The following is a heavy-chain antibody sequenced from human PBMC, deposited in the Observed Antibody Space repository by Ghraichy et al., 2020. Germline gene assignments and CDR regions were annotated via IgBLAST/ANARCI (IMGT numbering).Heavy chain of an antibody. CDR1: GFTFSSYG. CDR2: ISYDGSNK. D-gene: IGHD1-26*01. V-gene: IGHV3-30*18. J-gene: IGHJ3*02. Sequence: LSLTCAASGFTFSSYGMHWVRQAPGKGLEWVAVISYDGSNKYYADSVKGRFTISRDNSKNTLYLQMNSLRAEDTAVYYCAKDYVGADAFDIWGQGTMVTVSS. CDR3: AKDYVGADAFDI.